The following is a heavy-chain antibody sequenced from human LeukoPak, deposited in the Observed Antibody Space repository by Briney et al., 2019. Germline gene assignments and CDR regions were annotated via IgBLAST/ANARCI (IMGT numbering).Heavy chain of an antibody. CDR2: INHRGGT. Sequence: SETLSLTCAVYGGSFSNYYWSWIRQPPGKGLEWIGEINHRGGTNSNPSLKSRVTLSVDTSKTQFSLRLSSVTAADTAVYYCARGKTPGSWYPDYWGQGTLVTVSS. V-gene: IGHV4-34*01. CDR1: GGSFSNYY. D-gene: IGHD6-13*01. J-gene: IGHJ4*02. CDR3: ARGKTPGSWYPDY.